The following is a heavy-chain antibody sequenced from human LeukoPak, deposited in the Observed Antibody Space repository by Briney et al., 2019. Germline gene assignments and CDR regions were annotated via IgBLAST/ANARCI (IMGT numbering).Heavy chain of an antibody. CDR3: ARGRGKRGVNWFDP. CDR1: GGSFSNYY. Sequence: SETLSLTCAVDGGSFSNYYWSWIRQPPGKGLEWIGEINRNGSTNYNPSLKGRVTISIDTSKNQFALKLTFVTAADTAVYYYARGRGKRGVNWFDPWGPGTLVTVSS. J-gene: IGHJ5*02. V-gene: IGHV4-34*01. CDR2: INRNGST.